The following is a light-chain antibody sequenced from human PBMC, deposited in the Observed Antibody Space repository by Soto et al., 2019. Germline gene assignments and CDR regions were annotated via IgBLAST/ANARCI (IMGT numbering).Light chain of an antibody. V-gene: IGLV7-46*01. CDR2: STN. Sequence: QAVVTQEPSLTVSPGGTVTLTCGSSTGAVTSGHYPYWFQQKPGQAPRTLIYSTNNKHSGTPARFSGSLLGDNAALTLSGVQPEDEADYYCLFSYSGVGGVFGGGTKLTVL. CDR3: LFSYSGVGGV. CDR1: TGAVTSGHY. J-gene: IGLJ2*01.